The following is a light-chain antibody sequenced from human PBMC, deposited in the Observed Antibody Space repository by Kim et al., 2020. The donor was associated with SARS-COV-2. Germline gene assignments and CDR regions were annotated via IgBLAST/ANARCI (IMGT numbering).Light chain of an antibody. CDR3: NSRDSTGNPLV. CDR2: AKN. Sequence: SSELTQDPAVSVALGQTVRITCQGDSLRSYYASWYQQKQGQAPLLVIYAKNNRPSGIPDRFSGSSSGNTASLTITGAQAEDEAAYYCNSRDSTGNPLVFG. J-gene: IGLJ1*01. V-gene: IGLV3-19*01. CDR1: SLRSYY.